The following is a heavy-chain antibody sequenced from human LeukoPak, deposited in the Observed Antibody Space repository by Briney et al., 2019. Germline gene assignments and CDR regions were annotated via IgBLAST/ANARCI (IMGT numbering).Heavy chain of an antibody. V-gene: IGHV3-48*03. D-gene: IGHD2-2*01. J-gene: IGHJ5*02. CDR1: GFTFSSYE. CDR2: ISSSGSTI. Sequence: GGSLRLSCAASGFTFSSYEMNWVRQAPGKGLEWVSYISSSGSTIYYADSVKGRFTISRDNSKNTLYLQMNSLRAEDTAVYYCAKAGSSLINWFDPWGQGTLVTVSS. CDR3: AKAGSSLINWFDP.